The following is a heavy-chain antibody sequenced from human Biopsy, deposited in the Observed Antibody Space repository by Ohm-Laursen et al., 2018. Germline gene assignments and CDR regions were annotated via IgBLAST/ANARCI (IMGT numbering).Heavy chain of an antibody. J-gene: IGHJ4*02. D-gene: IGHD3-10*01. CDR1: GDSITRSY. Sequence: GTLSLTCTLSGDSITRSYWGWIRQSPGKGLEWIGHVFDRGTTNYNPSVRSRVTMSEDTSKKQFSLKMTSVTAADTAIYYCAHGSGSYYKWDFWGQGILVTVAS. CDR2: VFDRGTT. V-gene: IGHV4-59*08. CDR3: AHGSGSYYKWDF.